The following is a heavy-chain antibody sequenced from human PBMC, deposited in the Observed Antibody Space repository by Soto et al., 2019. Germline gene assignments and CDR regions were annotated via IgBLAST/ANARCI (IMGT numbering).Heavy chain of an antibody. CDR3: ARERTFGDNKHNYMDV. CDR2: IWSDGSNE. V-gene: IGHV3-33*01. Sequence: QVQLVESGGGVVQPGRSLRLSCAASEFSFSRHGMHWVRQAPCKGMQWVGVIWSDGSNEVYADSVKGRFIISRDNSKNILYLQMNSLRAEDTAVHDCARERTFGDNKHNYMDVWGTGITVTVSS. CDR1: EFSFSRHG. D-gene: IGHD3-10*01. J-gene: IGHJ6*03.